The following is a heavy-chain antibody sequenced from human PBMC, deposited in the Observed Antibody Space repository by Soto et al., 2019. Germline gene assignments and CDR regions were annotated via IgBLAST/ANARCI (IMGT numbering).Heavy chain of an antibody. V-gene: IGHV1-46*01. J-gene: IGHJ4*02. CDR3: ARGGAYYDSSGYYELGDY. D-gene: IGHD3-22*01. Sequence: QVQLVQSGAEVKKPGASVKVSCKASGYTFTSYYMHWVRQAPGQGLEWMGIINPSGGSTSYAQKFQGSVTMTRDTSTSTVYMELSSLRSEDTAVYYCARGGAYYDSSGYYELGDYWGQGTLVTVSS. CDR2: INPSGGST. CDR1: GYTFTSYY.